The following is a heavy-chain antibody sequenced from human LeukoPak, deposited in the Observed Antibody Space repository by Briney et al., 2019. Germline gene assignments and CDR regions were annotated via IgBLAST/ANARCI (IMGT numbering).Heavy chain of an antibody. Sequence: SETLSLTCAVSGGPMRNYYWSWIRQPPGKGLEWIGYTYDSGSSSYNPSLRSRVPISIDTSKNQFSLNLSSVTAADTAVYYCARGWASSWYYFDFWGQGTLVTVSS. J-gene: IGHJ4*02. V-gene: IGHV4-59*01. CDR3: ARGWASSWYYFDF. CDR2: TYDSGSS. D-gene: IGHD2-2*01. CDR1: GGPMRNYY.